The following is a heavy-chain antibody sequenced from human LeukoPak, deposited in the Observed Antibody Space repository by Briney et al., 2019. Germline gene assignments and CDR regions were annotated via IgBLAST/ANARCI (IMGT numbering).Heavy chain of an antibody. Sequence: GESLKISCKGSGYSFTSYWIGWVRQMPGKGLEWMGIIYPGDSDTRYSPSFQGQVTISADKSISTAYLQWSSLKASDTAMYYCARRMICSSTSCYEFDYWGQGTLVTVSS. CDR2: IYPGDSDT. CDR1: GYSFTSYW. J-gene: IGHJ4*02. CDR3: ARRMICSSTSCYEFDY. V-gene: IGHV5-51*01. D-gene: IGHD2-2*01.